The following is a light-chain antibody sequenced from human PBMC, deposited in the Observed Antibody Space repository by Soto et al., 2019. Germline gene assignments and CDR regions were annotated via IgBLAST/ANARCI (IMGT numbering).Light chain of an antibody. CDR2: AAS. J-gene: IGKJ4*01. CDR1: QDISNS. V-gene: IGKV1-27*01. CDR3: QKYNSVPLS. Sequence: DIQMTQSPSSLSASVGDRVTITCRASQDISNSLAWYQQKPGKVPKVLIYAASILQSGVPARFNGSGSGTDFTLTISTLQPEDVATYFCQKYNSVPLSFGGGTKVEI.